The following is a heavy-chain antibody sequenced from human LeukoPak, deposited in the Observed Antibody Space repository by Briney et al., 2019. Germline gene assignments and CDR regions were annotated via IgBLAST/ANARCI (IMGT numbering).Heavy chain of an antibody. J-gene: IGHJ4*02. V-gene: IGHV4-59*01. D-gene: IGHD6-13*01. CDR3: VRAVYAAAVDFDY. CDR1: GGSISSYY. Sequence: SETLSLTCTVSGGSISSYYWSWIRQPPGKGLEWIGYIYYSGGTNYNPSLKSRVTISVDTSKNQFSLKLSSVTAADTAVYYCVRAVYAAAVDFDYWGQGTLVTVSS. CDR2: IYYSGGT.